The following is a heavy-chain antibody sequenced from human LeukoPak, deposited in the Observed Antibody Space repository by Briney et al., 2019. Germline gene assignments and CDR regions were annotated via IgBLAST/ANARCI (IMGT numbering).Heavy chain of an antibody. CDR3: ARGHGDWPGNYFAH. CDR1: GFSFSIYG. J-gene: IGHJ4*02. Sequence: QPGGSLRLSCAASGFSFSIYGMNWVRQAPGKGLEWVSSISGSGTIINYGDSVKGRFSSSRDNFNNVLYLQIYSLRVEDAAVYYCARGHGDWPGNYFAHWGLGTLVSVSS. D-gene: IGHD4-17*01. V-gene: IGHV3-23*01. CDR2: ISGSGTII.